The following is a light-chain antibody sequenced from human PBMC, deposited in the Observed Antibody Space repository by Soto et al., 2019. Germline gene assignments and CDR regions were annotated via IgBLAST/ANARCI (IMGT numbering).Light chain of an antibody. J-gene: IGKJ4*01. CDR3: QHYGSSVT. V-gene: IGKV3-20*01. CDR1: QTMRSSH. Sequence: EIVLTQSPATLSLSPGDRATLSCRASQTMRSSHLAWYQQKPGQAPRLLIYTASTRTFDVPDRFSGSGSGTDFTLTITRLQTGDFAMYYCQHYGSSVTFGGGTRVEIK. CDR2: TAS.